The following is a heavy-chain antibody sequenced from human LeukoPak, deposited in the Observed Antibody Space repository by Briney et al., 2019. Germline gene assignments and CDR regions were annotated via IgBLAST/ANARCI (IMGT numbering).Heavy chain of an antibody. CDR1: GFTFSSYG. Sequence: PGRSLRLSCAASGFTFSSYGMHWVRQAPGKGLEWVAVISYDGSNKYYADSVKGRFTISRDNSKNTLYLQMNSLRAEDTAVYYCAKADYGDYAFGAFDIWGQGTMVTVSS. D-gene: IGHD4-17*01. V-gene: IGHV3-30*18. J-gene: IGHJ3*02. CDR3: AKADYGDYAFGAFDI. CDR2: ISYDGSNK.